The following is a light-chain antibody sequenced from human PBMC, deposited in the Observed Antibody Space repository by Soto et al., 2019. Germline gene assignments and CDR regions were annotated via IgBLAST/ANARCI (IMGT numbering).Light chain of an antibody. CDR3: QQYKSYPWT. CDR2: KAS. J-gene: IGKJ1*01. Sequence: DIQMTQSPSTLSASLGDRVTITCRASQTISNWLAWYQQKPGKAPKLLIYKASSLESGVSPRFSGSGSGTELTLTISSLQPDDFATYYCQQYKSYPWTFGQGTKVEIK. CDR1: QTISNW. V-gene: IGKV1-5*03.